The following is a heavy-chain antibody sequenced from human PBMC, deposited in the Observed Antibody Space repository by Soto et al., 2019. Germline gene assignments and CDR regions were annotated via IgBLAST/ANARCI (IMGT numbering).Heavy chain of an antibody. V-gene: IGHV3-30*18. CDR3: AKGLNTRYCSGGSCYNYAEYFQH. CDR1: GFTFSSYG. Sequence: GGSLRLSCAASGFTFSSYGMHWVRQAPGKGLEWVAVISYDGSNKYYADSVKGRFTISRDNSKNTLYLQMNSLRAEDTAVYYCAKGLNTRYCSGGSCYNYAEYFQHWGQGTLVTVSS. J-gene: IGHJ1*01. CDR2: ISYDGSNK. D-gene: IGHD2-15*01.